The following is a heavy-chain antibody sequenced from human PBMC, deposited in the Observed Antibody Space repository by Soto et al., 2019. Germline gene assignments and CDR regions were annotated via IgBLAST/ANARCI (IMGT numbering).Heavy chain of an antibody. V-gene: IGHV4-59*08. CDR1: GGSISSYY. Sequence: PSETLSLTCTVSGGSISSYYWSWIRQPPGKGLEWIGYIYYSGSTNYNPSLKSRVTISVDTSKNQFSLKLSSVTAADTAVYYCARRYRSCFADWGQGTLVTVSS. CDR3: ARRYRSCFAD. CDR2: IYYSGST. D-gene: IGHD2-2*01. J-gene: IGHJ4*02.